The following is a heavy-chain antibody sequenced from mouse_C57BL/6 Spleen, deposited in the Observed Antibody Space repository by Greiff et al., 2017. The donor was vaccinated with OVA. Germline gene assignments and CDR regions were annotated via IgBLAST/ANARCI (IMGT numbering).Heavy chain of an antibody. CDR3: ARSPAELGRGYFDY. V-gene: IGHV1-82*01. CDR2: IYPGDGDT. Sequence: VKLVESGPELVKPGASVKISCKASGYAFCSSWMNWVKQRPGKGLEWIGRIYPGDGDTNYNGKFKGKATLTADKSSSTAYMQLSSLTSEDSAVYFCARSPAELGRGYFDYWGQGTTLTVSS. J-gene: IGHJ2*01. CDR1: GYAFCSSW. D-gene: IGHD4-1*01.